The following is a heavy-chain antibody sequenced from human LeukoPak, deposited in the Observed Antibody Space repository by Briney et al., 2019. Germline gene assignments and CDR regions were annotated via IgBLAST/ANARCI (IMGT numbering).Heavy chain of an antibody. D-gene: IGHD3-22*01. J-gene: IGHJ5*02. V-gene: IGHV4-34*01. Sequence: SETLSLTCAVYGGSFSGYYWSWIRQPPGKGLEWIGEINHSGSTNYNPSLKSRVTVSVDTSKNQFSLKLSSVTAADTAVYYCARRYYYDSSGINWFDPWGQGTLVTVSS. CDR2: INHSGST. CDR1: GGSFSGYY. CDR3: ARRYYYDSSGINWFDP.